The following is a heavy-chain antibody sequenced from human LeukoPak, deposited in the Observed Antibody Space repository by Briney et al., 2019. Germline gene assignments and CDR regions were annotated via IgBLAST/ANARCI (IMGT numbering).Heavy chain of an antibody. J-gene: IGHJ4*02. D-gene: IGHD2-2*01. Sequence: SETLSLTCTVSGGSISSYYWSWIRQPPGKGLEWIGYIYYSGSTNYNPSLKSRVTISVDTSKNQFSLKLSSVAAADTAVYYCARGGDIVVVPAAHPYFDYWGQGTLVTVSS. CDR2: IYYSGST. CDR1: GGSISSYY. CDR3: ARGGDIVVVPAAHPYFDY. V-gene: IGHV4-59*01.